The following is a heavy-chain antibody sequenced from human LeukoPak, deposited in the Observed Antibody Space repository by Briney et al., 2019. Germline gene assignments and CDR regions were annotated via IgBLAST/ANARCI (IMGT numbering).Heavy chain of an antibody. V-gene: IGHV3-73*01. D-gene: IGHD1-26*01. Sequence: GGSLRLSCAGSGFSFSGSAIHWVRQASGKGLEWVGRIRSKANSYATAYGAAVKGRFTISRDDSVNTAYLQLNSLKTEDTAVYYCTQTSFRYNGNYADYWGQGTLVTVSS. CDR1: GFSFSGSA. CDR2: IRSKANSYAT. CDR3: TQTSFRYNGNYADY. J-gene: IGHJ4*02.